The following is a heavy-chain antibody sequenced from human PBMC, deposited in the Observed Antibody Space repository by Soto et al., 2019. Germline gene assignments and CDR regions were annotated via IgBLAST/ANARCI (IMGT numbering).Heavy chain of an antibody. V-gene: IGHV3-23*01. Sequence: EVQLLEXGGGLVQPGGSLRLSCAASGFTFTSYAMSWVRQAPGKGLEWVSTLSASGGSTAYADSVRGRFTXXXXXXXXXXXXXXXXXXXXXXXXXXXAKSLALTSGWFGNPFDYWGQGTLVTVXX. CDR2: LSASGGST. CDR1: GFTFTSYA. CDR3: AKSLALTSGWFGNPFDY. J-gene: IGHJ4*02. D-gene: IGHD6-19*01.